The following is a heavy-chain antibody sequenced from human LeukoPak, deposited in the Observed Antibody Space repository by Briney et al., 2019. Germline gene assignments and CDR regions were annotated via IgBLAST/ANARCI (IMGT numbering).Heavy chain of an antibody. CDR3: ATGLVGATTKTY. Sequence: ASVKVSCKVSGYTLTELSMHWVRQAPGKGLEWMGGFDPEDGETIYAQKFQGRVTMTEDTSTDTAYMELSGLRSEDTAVYYCATGLVGATTKTYWGQGTLVTVSS. J-gene: IGHJ4*02. D-gene: IGHD1-26*01. V-gene: IGHV1-24*01. CDR1: GYTLTELS. CDR2: FDPEDGET.